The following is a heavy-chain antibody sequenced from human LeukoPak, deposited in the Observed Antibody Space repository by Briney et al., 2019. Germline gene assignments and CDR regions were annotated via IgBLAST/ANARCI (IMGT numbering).Heavy chain of an antibody. CDR2: ISGSGGST. D-gene: IGHD3-3*01. V-gene: IGHV3-23*01. CDR1: GFTFSSYA. J-gene: IGHJ4*02. CDR3: AKDSSIFGVVIPFDY. Sequence: GGSLRLSCAASGFTFSSYAMSWVHQAPGKGLEWVSAISGSGGSTYYADSVKGRFTISRDNSKNTLYLQMNSLRAEDTAVYYCAKDSSIFGVVIPFDYWGQGTLVTVSS.